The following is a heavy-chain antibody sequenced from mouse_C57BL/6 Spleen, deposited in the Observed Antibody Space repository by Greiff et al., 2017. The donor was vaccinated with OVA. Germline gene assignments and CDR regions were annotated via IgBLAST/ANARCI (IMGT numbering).Heavy chain of an antibody. CDR3: AREANWDVRYFDV. CDR1: GYSITSGYD. J-gene: IGHJ1*03. CDR2: ISYSGST. V-gene: IGHV3-1*01. D-gene: IGHD4-1*01. Sequence: VQLKESGPGMVKPSQSLSLTCTVTGYSITSGYDWHWIRHFPGNKLEWMGYISYSGSTNYNPSLKSRISITHDTSKNHFFLKLNSVTTEDTATYYCAREANWDVRYFDVWGTGTTVTVSS.